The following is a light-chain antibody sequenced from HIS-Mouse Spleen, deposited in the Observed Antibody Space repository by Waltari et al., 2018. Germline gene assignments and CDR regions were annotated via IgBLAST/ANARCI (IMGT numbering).Light chain of an antibody. CDR3: QQLNSYPPT. CDR2: AAS. V-gene: IGKV1-9*01. CDR1: QGISSY. J-gene: IGKJ1*01. Sequence: DIQLTQSPSFLSASVGDRVTITCRASQGISSYLALYQQKPGKAPTLLIYAASTLQSGVPSRFSGSGSGTECTLTISSLQPEDFATYYCQQLNSYPPTFGQGTKVEIK.